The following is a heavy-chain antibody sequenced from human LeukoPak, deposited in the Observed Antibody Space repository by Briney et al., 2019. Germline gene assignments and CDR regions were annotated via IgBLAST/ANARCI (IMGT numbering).Heavy chain of an antibody. CDR1: GGSISSYY. CDR2: IYYSGST. Sequence: PETLSLTCTVSGGSISSYYWSWIRQPPGKGLEWIGYIYYSGSTNYNPSLKSRVTISVDRSKNQFSLKLSSVTAADTAVYYCARVPPKNYDFWSGYPYYFDYWGQGTLVTVSS. V-gene: IGHV4-59*12. D-gene: IGHD3-3*01. J-gene: IGHJ4*02. CDR3: ARVPPKNYDFWSGYPYYFDY.